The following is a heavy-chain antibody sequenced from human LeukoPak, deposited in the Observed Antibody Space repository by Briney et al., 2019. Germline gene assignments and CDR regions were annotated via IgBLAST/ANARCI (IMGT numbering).Heavy chain of an antibody. Sequence: PGGSLRLSCAASGFTFSRYSMNWVRQAPGKGLEWVSDISSSSSSIYYADSVKGRFTISRDNAKNSLYRQMNSLRAEDTAVYYCARGGDYALDYWGQGTLVTVSS. CDR2: ISSSSSSI. J-gene: IGHJ4*02. CDR1: GFTFSRYS. CDR3: ARGGDYALDY. V-gene: IGHV3-48*04. D-gene: IGHD4-17*01.